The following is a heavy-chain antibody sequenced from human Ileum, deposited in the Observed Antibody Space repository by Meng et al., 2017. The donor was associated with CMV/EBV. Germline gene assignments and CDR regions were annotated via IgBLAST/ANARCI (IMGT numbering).Heavy chain of an antibody. CDR3: ARGSSSWAFDY. V-gene: IGHV4-4*07. Sequence: QVQLLESGPGLVKPSETLSSTCTVAGGSISGYYWSWIRQPATKGLEWIGRVYSSGSTDYNPSLQSRVTMSVDTSKNQFSLKLSSVTAADTAVYYCARGSSSWAFDYWGQGTLVTVSS. D-gene: IGHD2-2*01. J-gene: IGHJ4*02. CDR2: VYSSGST. CDR1: GGSISGYY.